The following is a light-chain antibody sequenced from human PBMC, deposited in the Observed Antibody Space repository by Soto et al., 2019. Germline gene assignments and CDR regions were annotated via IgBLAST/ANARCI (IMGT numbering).Light chain of an antibody. J-gene: IGLJ1*01. V-gene: IGLV2-14*01. CDR1: SSDVGGYNS. Sequence: QSVLTQPASVFGSPGQSITISCTGTSSDVGGYNSVSWYQQHPGKAPKLMIYDVSNRPSGVSNRFSGSKSGNTASLTISGLQAEDEADYYCSSYTSSSTLVFGTGTKVTVL. CDR3: SSYTSSSTLV. CDR2: DVS.